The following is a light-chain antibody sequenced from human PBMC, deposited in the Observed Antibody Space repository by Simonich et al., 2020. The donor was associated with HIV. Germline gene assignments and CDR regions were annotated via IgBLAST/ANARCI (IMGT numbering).Light chain of an antibody. CDR3: QQSYSTLMYT. CDR1: QGISSA. V-gene: IGKV1-39*01. Sequence: IQLTQSPSSLSASVGDRVTITCRASQGISSALAWYQQKPGKAPKLLIYAASSLQSEVPSRFSGSGSGTDFTLTISSLQPDDFATYYCQQSYSTLMYTFGQGTKLEIK. J-gene: IGKJ2*01. CDR2: AAS.